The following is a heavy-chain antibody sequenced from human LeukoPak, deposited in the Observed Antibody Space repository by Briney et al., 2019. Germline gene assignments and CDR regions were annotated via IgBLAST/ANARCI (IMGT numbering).Heavy chain of an antibody. J-gene: IGHJ6*02. D-gene: IGHD5-12*01. CDR3: ARWGRVATITLPYYYYYGMDV. V-gene: IGHV1-69*13. Sequence: GASVKVSCKASGGTFSNYAISWVRQAPGQGLEWMGGIIPIFGTASYAQKFQGRVTITADESTSTAYMELSSLRSEDTAVYYCARWGRVATITLPYYYYYGMDVWGQGTTVTVSS. CDR2: IIPIFGTA. CDR1: GGTFSNYA.